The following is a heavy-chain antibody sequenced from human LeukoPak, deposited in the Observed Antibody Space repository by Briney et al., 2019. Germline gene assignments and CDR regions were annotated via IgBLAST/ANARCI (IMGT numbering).Heavy chain of an antibody. CDR2: VSYDGSGE. V-gene: IGHV3-30*01. Sequence: GGSLRLPCAASGFIFRSYPMHWVRQAPGKGLEWVAVVSYDGSGENYADSVNGRFTISRDNSKNTLYLQMNSLRAEDTAVFYCARDGVGTAFDLWGQGTMVTVSS. CDR3: ARDGVGTAFDL. D-gene: IGHD1-26*01. J-gene: IGHJ3*01. CDR1: GFIFRSYP.